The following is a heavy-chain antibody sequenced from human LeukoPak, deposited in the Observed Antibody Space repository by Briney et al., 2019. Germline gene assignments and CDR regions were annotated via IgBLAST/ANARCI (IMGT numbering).Heavy chain of an antibody. CDR1: GGSVSSGSYY. CDR3: ARDRLGYCSGGSCYSGDRSDY. J-gene: IGHJ4*02. D-gene: IGHD2-15*01. CDR2: IYYSGST. Sequence: SETLSLTCTVSGGSVSSGSYYWSWIRQPPGKGLEWIGYIYYSGSTNYNPSLKSRVTISVDTSKNQFSLKLSSVTAADTAVYYCARDRLGYCSGGSCYSGDRSDYWGQGTLVTVSS. V-gene: IGHV4-61*01.